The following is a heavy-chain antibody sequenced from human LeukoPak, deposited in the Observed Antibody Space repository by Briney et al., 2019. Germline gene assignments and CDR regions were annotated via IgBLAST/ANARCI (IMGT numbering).Heavy chain of an antibody. Sequence: GGSLRLSCAASGFTFSSHWIHWVRQAPGKGPEWVSRIHSDGSTTSHADSVKGRFTISRDNAKNTLYLQMNSLRAEDTAVYYCAKDIDSARFGELSDAFDIWGQGTKVTVSS. CDR3: AKDIDSARFGELSDAFDI. CDR1: GFTFSSHW. V-gene: IGHV3-74*01. D-gene: IGHD3-10*01. CDR2: IHSDGSTT. J-gene: IGHJ3*02.